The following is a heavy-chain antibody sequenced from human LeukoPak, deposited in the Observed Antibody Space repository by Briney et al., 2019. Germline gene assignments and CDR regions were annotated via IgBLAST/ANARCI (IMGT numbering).Heavy chain of an antibody. Sequence: SETLSLTCTVSGGSISSSNYYWGWIRQPPGKGLEWIGTIYYSGTTYYNPSLESRVTISEDTSKNQFSLTLRSVTAADTAVYYCARQISDYYYYYMAVWGKGTTVTVSS. D-gene: IGHD3-10*01. CDR2: IYYSGTT. CDR1: GGSISSSNYY. V-gene: IGHV4-39*01. J-gene: IGHJ6*03. CDR3: ARQISDYYYYYMAV.